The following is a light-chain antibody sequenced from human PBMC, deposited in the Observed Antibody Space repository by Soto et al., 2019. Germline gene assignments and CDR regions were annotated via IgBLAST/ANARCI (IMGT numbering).Light chain of an antibody. V-gene: IGKV3-11*02. J-gene: IGKJ2*01. CDR1: QDVSIF. Sequence: EILLAQSPANLSLSPGERATLSCKASQDVSIFLAWYQQKPGQAPRLLIHDASNRATGVPARFSGSGSGRDFTLTITSLEPEDFAVYYCQQRSTWLYTFGQGTKLEV. CDR3: QQRSTWLYT. CDR2: DAS.